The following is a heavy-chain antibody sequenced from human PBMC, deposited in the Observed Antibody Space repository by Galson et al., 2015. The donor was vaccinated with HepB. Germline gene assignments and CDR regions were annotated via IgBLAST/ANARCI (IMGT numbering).Heavy chain of an antibody. CDR3: ARQSVSSALFGSSLYFDY. J-gene: IGHJ4*02. CDR1: GGSISSGDYY. Sequence: TLSLTCTVSGGSISSGDYYWSWIRQHPGKGLEWIGYIFHSGSTYYNPSLKSRVYMSIDTSKNQFSLNLSSETAADTAVYYCARQSVSSALFGSSLYFDYWGQGTLVTVSS. V-gene: IGHV4-31*03. D-gene: IGHD6-13*01. CDR2: IFHSGST.